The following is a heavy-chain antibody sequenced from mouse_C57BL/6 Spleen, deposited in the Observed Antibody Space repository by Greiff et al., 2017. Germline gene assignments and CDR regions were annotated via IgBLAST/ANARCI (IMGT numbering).Heavy chain of an antibody. CDR3: ARRGSYSFDY. J-gene: IGHJ2*01. V-gene: IGHV1-63*01. Sequence: QVQLKESGAELVRPGTSVKMSCKASGYTFPNYWLGWAKQRPGHGLEWIGDIYPGGGYTTSNEKFKGQATLTADKSSSTAYLQFSSLTSEDADIYYCARRGSYSFDYWGQGTTLTVAS. CDR2: IYPGGGYT. CDR1: GYTFPNYW. D-gene: IGHD1-1*02.